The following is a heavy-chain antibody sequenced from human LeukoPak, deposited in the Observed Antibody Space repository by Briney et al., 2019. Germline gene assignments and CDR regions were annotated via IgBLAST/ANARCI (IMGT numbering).Heavy chain of an antibody. Sequence: VGSLRLSCSASGFTFSTYAMHWVRQAPGKGLEHVSTINTNGDDTYYADSVKGRFTISRDNSKRTLYLQMSSLRAEDTAVYYCVKDLRGGGYYTSFDYWGQRTMVTDSS. CDR1: GFTFSTYA. D-gene: IGHD3-10*01. CDR2: INTNGDDT. J-gene: IGHJ4*02. CDR3: VKDLRGGGYYTSFDY. V-gene: IGHV3-64D*09.